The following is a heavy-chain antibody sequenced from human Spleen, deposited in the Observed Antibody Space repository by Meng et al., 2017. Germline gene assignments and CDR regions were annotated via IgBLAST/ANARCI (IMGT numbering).Heavy chain of an antibody. D-gene: IGHD3-10*01. CDR3: AREVRVRGVPTYFDY. Sequence: QVQLVQSGAGVKKPGSSVKVSCKASGGTFSSYAIRWVRQAPGQGLEWMGGIIPIFGTANYEQKFQGRVTITADESTSTAYMELSSLRSEDTAVYYCAREVRVRGVPTYFDYWGQGTLVTVSS. V-gene: IGHV1-69*01. J-gene: IGHJ4*02. CDR2: IIPIFGTA. CDR1: GGTFSSYA.